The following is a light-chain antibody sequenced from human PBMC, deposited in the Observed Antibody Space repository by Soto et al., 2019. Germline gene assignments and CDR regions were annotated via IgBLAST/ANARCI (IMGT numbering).Light chain of an antibody. J-gene: IGKJ1*01. CDR1: QSINAH. V-gene: IGKV3-15*01. CDR2: GAS. CDR3: QQYNTWLWT. Sequence: EVVMTQSPATLSVSPGERVTLSCRASQSINAHLAWYQQKPGQAPRLLLHGASTRATGIPARFSGSGFGTVFILTISSLQSEDFAVYYCQQYNTWLWTFGQGTKVEIQ.